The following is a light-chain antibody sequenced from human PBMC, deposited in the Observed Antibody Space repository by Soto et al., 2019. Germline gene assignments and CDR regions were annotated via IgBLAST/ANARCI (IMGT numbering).Light chain of an antibody. CDR3: QHYGSSIT. CDR1: QSVSSSY. J-gene: IGKJ5*01. V-gene: IGKV3-20*01. Sequence: EIVLTQSPGTLSLSPGVRATLSCRASQSVSSSYLAWYQQKPGQAPRLLIYGASSRATGIPDRFSGSGFGTDFTLTISRLEPEDFAVYWCQHYGSSITFGQGTRLEIK. CDR2: GAS.